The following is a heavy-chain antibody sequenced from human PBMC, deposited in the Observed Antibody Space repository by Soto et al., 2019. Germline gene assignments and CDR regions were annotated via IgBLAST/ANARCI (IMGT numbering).Heavy chain of an antibody. Sequence: ASVKVSCKASGYTFTSYAMHWVRQAPGQRLEWMGWINAGNGNTKYSQKFQGRVTITRDTSASTAYMELSSLRSEDTAVYYCARDMVGANDAFDIWGQGTMVTVSS. D-gene: IGHD1-26*01. CDR1: GYTFTSYA. CDR2: INAGNGNT. V-gene: IGHV1-3*01. CDR3: ARDMVGANDAFDI. J-gene: IGHJ3*02.